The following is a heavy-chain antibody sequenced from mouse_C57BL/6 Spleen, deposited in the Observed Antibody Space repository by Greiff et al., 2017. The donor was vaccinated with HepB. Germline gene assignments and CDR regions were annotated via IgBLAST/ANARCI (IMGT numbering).Heavy chain of an antibody. CDR1: GFTFSDYG. CDR2: ISSGSSTI. CDR3: ARTRMDY. V-gene: IGHV5-17*01. Sequence: EVKVEESGGGLVKPGGSLKLSCAASGFTFSDYGMHWVRQAPEKGLEWVAYISSGSSTIYYADTVKGRFTISRDNAKNTLFLQMTSLRSEDTAMYYCARTRMDYWGQGTSVTVSS. J-gene: IGHJ4*01.